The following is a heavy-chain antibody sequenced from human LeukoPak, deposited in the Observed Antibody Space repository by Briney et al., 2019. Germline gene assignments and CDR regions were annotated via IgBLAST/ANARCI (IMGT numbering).Heavy chain of an antibody. CDR3: AKGYYFDY. CDR1: GFTFSSYS. Sequence: GGSLRLSCAASGFTFSSYSMNWVRQAPGKGLEWVSSITSSSTYIYYADSVKGRFTISRDNSKNTLYLQMNSLRAEDTAVYYCAKGYYFDYWGQGTLVTVSS. CDR2: ITSSSTYI. V-gene: IGHV3-21*04. J-gene: IGHJ4*02.